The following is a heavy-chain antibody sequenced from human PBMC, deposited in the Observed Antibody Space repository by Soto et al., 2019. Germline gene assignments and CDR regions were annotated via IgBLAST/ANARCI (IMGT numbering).Heavy chain of an antibody. CDR2: IIPIFGTA. V-gene: IGHV1-69*13. J-gene: IGHJ6*02. CDR1: GGTFSSYA. D-gene: IGHD2-2*02. CDR3: ARDPIVVVPAAIIYYYGMDV. Sequence: SVKVSCKASGGTFSSYAISWVRQAPGQGLEWMGGIIPIFGTANYAQKFQGRVTITADESTSTAYMELSSLRSEGTAVYYCARDPIVVVPAAIIYYYGMDVWGQGTTVTVSS.